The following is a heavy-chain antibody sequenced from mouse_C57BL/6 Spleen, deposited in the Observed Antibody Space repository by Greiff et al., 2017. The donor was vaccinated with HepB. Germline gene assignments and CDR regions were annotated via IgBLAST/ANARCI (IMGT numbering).Heavy chain of an antibody. CDR3: ARWLIYDGYYPDY. Sequence: EVQLQQSGPELVKPGASVKISCKASGYTFTDYYMNWVKQSHGKSLEWIGDINPNNGGTSYNQKFKGKATLTVDKSSSTAYMELRSLTSEDSAVYYCARWLIYDGYYPDYWGQGTTLTVSS. V-gene: IGHV1-26*01. CDR1: GYTFTDYY. J-gene: IGHJ2*01. CDR2: INPNNGGT. D-gene: IGHD2-3*01.